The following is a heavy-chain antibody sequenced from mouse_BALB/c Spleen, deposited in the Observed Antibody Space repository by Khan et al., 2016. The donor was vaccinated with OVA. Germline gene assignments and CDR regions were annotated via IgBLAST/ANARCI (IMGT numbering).Heavy chain of an antibody. CDR1: GYTLSSYW. CDR2: ILPGSGNT. V-gene: IGHV1-9*01. CDR3: VRYGNHWYFDG. Sequence: VQLQQSGAELMKPGASVKISCKATGYTLSSYWIEWVKQRPGPGLEWIGEILPGSGNTNCTENFKGKATFTADTSSNTAYMQLSSLTSEDAAVYYCVRYGNHWYFDGWGAGTTVTVSS. D-gene: IGHD2-1*01. J-gene: IGHJ1*01.